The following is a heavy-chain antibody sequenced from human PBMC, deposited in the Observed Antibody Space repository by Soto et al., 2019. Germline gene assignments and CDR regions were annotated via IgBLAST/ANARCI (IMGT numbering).Heavy chain of an antibody. CDR1: GGTFSSYA. D-gene: IGHD3-22*01. J-gene: IGHJ3*02. CDR2: IIPIFGTA. Sequence: SVKVSCKASGGTFSSYAISWVRQAPGQGLEWMGGIIPIFGTANYAQKFQGRVTITADESTSTAYMELSSLRSEDTAVYYCAREGYYYDSSGYPLDAFDIWGQGTMVTVSS. CDR3: AREGYYYDSSGYPLDAFDI. V-gene: IGHV1-69*13.